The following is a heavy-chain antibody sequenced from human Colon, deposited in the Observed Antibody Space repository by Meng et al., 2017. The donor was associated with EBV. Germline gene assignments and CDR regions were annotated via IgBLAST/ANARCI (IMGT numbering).Heavy chain of an antibody. Sequence: VQLRGSAPGLVKPSEPLSLTCTVSVDSVATGRYYWSWIRQPPGKGLEWIAYIYYIGGTNYNPSLKSRLTISLDTSKNQFSLSLRSVTAADTAVYYCARVSGRSFDPWGQGTLVTVSS. CDR3: ARVSGRSFDP. D-gene: IGHD3-10*01. V-gene: IGHV4-61*01. CDR2: IYYIGGT. J-gene: IGHJ5*02. CDR1: VDSVATGRYY.